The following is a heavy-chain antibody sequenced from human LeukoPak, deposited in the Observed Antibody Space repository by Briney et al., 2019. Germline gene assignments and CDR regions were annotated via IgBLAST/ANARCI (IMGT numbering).Heavy chain of an antibody. D-gene: IGHD1-20*01. CDR2: ISAYNGNT. V-gene: IGHV1-18*01. J-gene: IGHJ6*03. CDR3: ARAPMYNWNEGYYYYMDV. Sequence: GASVKVSCKASGYTFTSYGISWVRQAPGQGLEWMGWISAYNGNTNYAQKLQGRVTMTTDTSTSTAYMELRSLRSDDTAVYYCARAPMYNWNEGYYYYMDVWGKGTTVTISS. CDR1: GYTFTSYG.